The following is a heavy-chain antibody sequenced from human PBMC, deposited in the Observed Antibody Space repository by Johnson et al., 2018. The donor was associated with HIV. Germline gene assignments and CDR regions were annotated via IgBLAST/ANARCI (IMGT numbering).Heavy chain of an antibody. J-gene: IGHJ3*02. V-gene: IGHV3-9*01. Sequence: QLVESGGGVVQPGRSLRLSCAASGFTVSSNYMSWVRQAPGKGLEWVSGISWNSGSIGYADSVKGRFTISRDNAKNSLYLQMDSLRPEDTAVYYCASGEDYGGNYGAFDIWGQGTMVTVSS. CDR2: ISWNSGSI. CDR3: ASGEDYGGNYGAFDI. CDR1: GFTVSSNY. D-gene: IGHD4-23*01.